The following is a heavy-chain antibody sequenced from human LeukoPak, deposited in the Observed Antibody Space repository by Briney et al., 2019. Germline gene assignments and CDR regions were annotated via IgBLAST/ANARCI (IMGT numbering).Heavy chain of an antibody. J-gene: IGHJ5*02. D-gene: IGHD5-24*01. Sequence: ASVKVSCKPSGYTFTGYYIHWVRQAPRQGLEWVGWINPSSGGTNYAPKFQGRVTMTRDTSISTAYMEMSRLRSDDTAVYYCARMAKRLNWFDPWGQGTLVTVSS. CDR1: GYTFTGYY. CDR2: INPSSGGT. CDR3: ARMAKRLNWFDP. V-gene: IGHV1-2*02.